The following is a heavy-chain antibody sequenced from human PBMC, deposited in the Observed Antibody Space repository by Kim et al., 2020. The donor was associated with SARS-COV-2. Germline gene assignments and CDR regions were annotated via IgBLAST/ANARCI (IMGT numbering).Heavy chain of an antibody. CDR2: IHWDDDK. CDR1: GFSLRTNGVG. D-gene: IGHD3-22*01. CDR3: VHRATSGYYFYFQH. V-gene: IGHV2-5*02. Sequence: SGPTLVKPTQTLTLTCTFSGFSLRTNGVGVGWIRQPPGKALEWVALIHWDDDKRYSPSLKSRLTITKDTSKNQVVLTMANMDPVDTATYYCVHRATSGYYFYFQHWGQGTLVTVSS. J-gene: IGHJ1*01.